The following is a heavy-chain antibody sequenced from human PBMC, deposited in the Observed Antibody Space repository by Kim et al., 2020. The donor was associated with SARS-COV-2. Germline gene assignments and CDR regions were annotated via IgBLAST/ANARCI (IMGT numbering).Heavy chain of an antibody. Sequence: GGSLRLSCAASGFNVNNKYMNWVRQAPGKGLEWVSVFYTDGNIYYADSVKGRFTISKDNSKNTAYLQMNNLRAEDSALYYCACGEYGEPLNYWGQGTLVTVSS. CDR2: FYTDGNI. J-gene: IGHJ4*02. CDR1: GFNVNNKY. D-gene: IGHD3-10*01. V-gene: IGHV3-53*01. CDR3: ACGEYGEPLNY.